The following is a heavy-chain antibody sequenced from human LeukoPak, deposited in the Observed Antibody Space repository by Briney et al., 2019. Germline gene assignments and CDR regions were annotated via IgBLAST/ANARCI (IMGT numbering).Heavy chain of an antibody. Sequence: SETLSLTCTVSGGSISSYYWSWIRQPPGKGLEWIGYIYYSGSTKYNPSLKSRVTISVDTSKNQFSLKLSSVTAADTAVYYCARSRDILTGYHFDYWGQGTLVTVSS. CDR1: GGSISSYY. D-gene: IGHD3-9*01. CDR3: ARSRDILTGYHFDY. J-gene: IGHJ4*02. V-gene: IGHV4-59*01. CDR2: IYYSGST.